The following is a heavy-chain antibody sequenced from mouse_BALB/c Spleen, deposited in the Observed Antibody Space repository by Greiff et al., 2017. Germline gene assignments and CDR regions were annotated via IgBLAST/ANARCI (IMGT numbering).Heavy chain of an antibody. D-gene: IGHD2-1*01. CDR3: NAGGNYGGLAY. V-gene: IGHV14-4*02. J-gene: IGHJ3*01. CDR1: GFNIKDYY. Sequence: VQLQQSGAELVRSGASVKLSCTASGFNIKDYYMHWVKQRPEQGLAWIGWIDPENGDTEYAPKFQGKATMTADTSSNTAYLQLSSLTSEDTAVYYCNAGGNYGGLAYWGQGTLVTVSA. CDR2: IDPENGDT.